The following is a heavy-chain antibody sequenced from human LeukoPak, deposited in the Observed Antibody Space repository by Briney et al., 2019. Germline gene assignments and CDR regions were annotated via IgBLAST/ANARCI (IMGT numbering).Heavy chain of an antibody. CDR2: IYYTGST. CDR3: ARQRRTGDLG. Sequence: SETLSLTCTVSGGSIRSGNNYWSWIRQPPGKGLEWIGYIYYTGSTYSNPSLRSRVTISVDTSNNQFSLQLSSVTAADTSVYYCARQRRTGDLGWGQGTLVTVSS. CDR1: GGSIRSGNNY. J-gene: IGHJ4*02. V-gene: IGHV4-30-4*08. D-gene: IGHD7-27*01.